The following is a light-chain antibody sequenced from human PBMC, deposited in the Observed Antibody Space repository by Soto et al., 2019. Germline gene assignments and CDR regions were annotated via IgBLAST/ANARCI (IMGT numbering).Light chain of an antibody. CDR1: QSISNSY. Sequence: DIVLTQSPRTLSLSLGETATLSCRASQSISNSYFGWYQQKPGQAPRLLIYGSSSRATGIPDRFSGSGYGTDFPLTISRLEPQYFAVYSCQQYASSPPKLTFGRGTKVDIK. J-gene: IGKJ4*01. CDR2: GSS. CDR3: QQYASSPPKLT. V-gene: IGKV3-20*01.